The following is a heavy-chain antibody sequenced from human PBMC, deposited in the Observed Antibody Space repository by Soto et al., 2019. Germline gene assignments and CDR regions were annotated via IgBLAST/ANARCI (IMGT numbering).Heavy chain of an antibody. Sequence: QVQLVESGGGLVKPGGSLRLSCAASGFTFSEYYMSWIRQAPGKGREWVSYISSSGSTIYYAESVKGRFTISRDNAKNSMYLQMNSLRAEDTAVYYWAGDRSDWYFDLWGRGTLVTVSS. CDR3: AGDRSDWYFDL. J-gene: IGHJ2*01. CDR1: GFTFSEYY. CDR2: ISSSGSTI. V-gene: IGHV3-11*01.